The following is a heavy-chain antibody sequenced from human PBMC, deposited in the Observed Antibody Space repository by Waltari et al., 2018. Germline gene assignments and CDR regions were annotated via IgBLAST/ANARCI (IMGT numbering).Heavy chain of an antibody. D-gene: IGHD2-2*01. CDR2: IYYSGST. V-gene: IGHV4-39*01. CDR1: GGSISSSSYY. CDR3: ARLSYEQGPAAEEDY. J-gene: IGHJ4*02. Sequence: QLQLQESGPGLVKPSETLSLTCTVSGGSISSSSYYWGWLRQPPGKGLEWIGSIYYSGSTDYNPSLKSRVTISVDTSKNQFSRKRSSVTAADTAVYYCARLSYEQGPAAEEDYWGQGTLVTVSS.